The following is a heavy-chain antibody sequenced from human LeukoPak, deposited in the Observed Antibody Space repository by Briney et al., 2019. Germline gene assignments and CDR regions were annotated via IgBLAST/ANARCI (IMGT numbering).Heavy chain of an antibody. Sequence: PSETLSLTCTVSGGSISSYYWSWIRQPPGKGLEWIGYIYYSGSTNYNPSLKSRVTISVDTSKNQFSLKLSSVTAADTAVYYCARVLAARYSSGWYPPPNDYWGQGTLVTVSS. CDR2: IYYSGST. CDR1: GGSISSYY. J-gene: IGHJ4*02. D-gene: IGHD6-19*01. CDR3: ARVLAARYSSGWYPPPNDY. V-gene: IGHV4-59*12.